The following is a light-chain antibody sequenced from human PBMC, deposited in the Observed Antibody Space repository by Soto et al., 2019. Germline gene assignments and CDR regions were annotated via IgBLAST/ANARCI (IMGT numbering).Light chain of an antibody. Sequence: EIVLTQSPGTLSLSPGERATLSCRASQSVSSIYLAWYQQKPGQAPRLLIYGASSRATGIPDMFSGSGSGKDFTHTSSRLGTEDFAVYYCQQYGSSRWTFGQGTKVEI. CDR1: QSVSSIY. V-gene: IGKV3-20*01. CDR2: GAS. CDR3: QQYGSSRWT. J-gene: IGKJ1*01.